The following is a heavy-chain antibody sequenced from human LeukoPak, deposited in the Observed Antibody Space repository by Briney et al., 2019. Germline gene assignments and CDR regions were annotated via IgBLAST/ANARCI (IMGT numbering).Heavy chain of an antibody. Sequence: ESGPTLVKPTQPLTLTCTFSGFSFSTSGVGVGCIRQPPAEALEWLAVMYRDEDKRYRPSLKSRLTITKDTSKDQVVLTMTNMDPVDTATYYCARSPYYDVLTGSRGTFDFWGRGILVTVSS. CDR1: GFSFSTSGVG. CDR2: MYRDEDK. D-gene: IGHD3-9*01. J-gene: IGHJ4*02. V-gene: IGHV2-5*02. CDR3: ARSPYYDVLTGSRGTFDF.